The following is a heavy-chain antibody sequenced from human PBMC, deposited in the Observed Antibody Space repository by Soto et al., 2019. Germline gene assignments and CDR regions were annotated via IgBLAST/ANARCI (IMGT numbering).Heavy chain of an antibody. CDR2: ISYDGSNK. J-gene: IGHJ6*02. Sequence: GGSLRLSCAASGFTFSSYAMHWVRQAPGKGLEWVAVISYDGSNKYYADSVKGRFTISRDNSKNTLYLQLNSLRAEDTAVYYCARDWSDIVATIGYYYYGMDVWGQGTTVTVSS. V-gene: IGHV3-30-3*01. CDR1: GFTFSSYA. D-gene: IGHD5-12*01. CDR3: ARDWSDIVATIGYYYYGMDV.